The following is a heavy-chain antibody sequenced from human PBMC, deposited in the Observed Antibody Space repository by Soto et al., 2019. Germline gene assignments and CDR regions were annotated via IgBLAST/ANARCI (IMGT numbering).Heavy chain of an antibody. Sequence: QVQLVESGGGVVQPGRSLRLSCAASGFTFSSYGMHWVRQAPGKGLEWVAVISYDGSNKYYADSVKGRFTISRDNSKNTRYLQMNSLRAEDTAVYYCAKATAAGTGYYYYGMDVWGQGTTVTVSS. CDR2: ISYDGSNK. D-gene: IGHD6-13*01. J-gene: IGHJ6*02. CDR3: AKATAAGTGYYYYGMDV. CDR1: GFTFSSYG. V-gene: IGHV3-30*18.